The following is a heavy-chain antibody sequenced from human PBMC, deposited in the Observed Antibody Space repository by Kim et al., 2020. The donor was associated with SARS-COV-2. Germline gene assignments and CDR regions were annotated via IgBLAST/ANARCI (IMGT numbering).Heavy chain of an antibody. CDR2: IRSKAYGGTT. Sequence: GGSLRLSCTASGFTFGDYAMSWVRQAPGKGLEWVGFIRSKAYGGTTEYAASVKGRFTISRDDPKSIAYLQMNSLKTEDTAVYYCHIWFGELLYTYYYYGMDVWGQGTTVTVSS. CDR3: HIWFGELLYTYYYYGMDV. V-gene: IGHV3-49*04. J-gene: IGHJ6*02. CDR1: GFTFGDYA. D-gene: IGHD3-10*01.